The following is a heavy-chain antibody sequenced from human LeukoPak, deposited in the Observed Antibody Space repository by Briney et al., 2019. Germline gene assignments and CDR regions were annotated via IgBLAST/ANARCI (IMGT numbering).Heavy chain of an antibody. J-gene: IGHJ2*01. CDR1: GGSITNYY. CDR3: ARDKGPYWYFDL. Sequence: SETLSLTCTVSGGSITNYYWNWIRQPPGKGLEWIANIYNSGSTDYNPSLKSRLTISLYTSKNQISLKLSWVTATDTAVYYCARDKGPYWYFDLWGRGTLVTVSS. CDR2: IYNSGST. V-gene: IGHV4-59*01.